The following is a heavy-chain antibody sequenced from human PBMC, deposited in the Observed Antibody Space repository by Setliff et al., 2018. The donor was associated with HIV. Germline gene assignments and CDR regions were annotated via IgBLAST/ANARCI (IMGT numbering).Heavy chain of an antibody. V-gene: IGHV4-39*07. CDR3: AREGYYGSRGWFAP. J-gene: IGHJ5*02. CDR2: IFHSENT. D-gene: IGHD3-10*01. CDR1: GGSIGSGSHY. Sequence: SETLSLTCTVSGGSIGSGSHYWSWVRQPPGKGLEWIGEIFHSENTNYNPSLKSRVTISVDTSKNQFSLKLSSVTAADTAIYYCAREGYYGSRGWFAPWGQGTLVTVSS.